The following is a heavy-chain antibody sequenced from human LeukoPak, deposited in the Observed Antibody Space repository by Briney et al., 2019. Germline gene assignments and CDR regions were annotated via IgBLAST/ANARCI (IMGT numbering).Heavy chain of an antibody. Sequence: PSETLSLTCAVYGGSFSGYYWSWIRQPPGKGLEWIGYIYTSGNTNYNPSLKSRVTISVDTSKNQFSLKLSSVTAADTAVYYCARHACSSTSCYGGYYYYMDVWGKGTTVTVSS. V-gene: IGHV4-4*09. D-gene: IGHD2-2*01. CDR3: ARHACSSTSCYGGYYYYMDV. J-gene: IGHJ6*03. CDR1: GGSFSGYY. CDR2: IYTSGNT.